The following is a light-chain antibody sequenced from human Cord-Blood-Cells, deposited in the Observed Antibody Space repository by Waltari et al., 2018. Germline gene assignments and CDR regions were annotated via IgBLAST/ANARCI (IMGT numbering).Light chain of an antibody. V-gene: IGKV3-11*01. CDR1: QSVSSY. CDR2: DAS. J-gene: IGKJ5*01. Sequence: EIVLTQSPATLSLSPGERATLSCRASQSVSSYLAWYQQKPGQAPRLLIYDASNGATGIPARFSGSGSGTDFTLTISSLEPEDFVVYYCQQRSNWPRSITFGQGTRLEIK. CDR3: QQRSNWPRSIT.